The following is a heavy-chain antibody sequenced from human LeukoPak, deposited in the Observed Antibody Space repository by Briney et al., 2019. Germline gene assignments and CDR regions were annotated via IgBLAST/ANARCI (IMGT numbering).Heavy chain of an antibody. CDR3: ARDMTVTTGL. Sequence: GGALRLSCAACGFTFSSYSMNWVRQAPGKGLEWVSSISSSSSYIYYADSVKGRFTISRDNAKNSLYLQMNSLRAEDTAVYYCARDMTVTTGLWGQGTLVTVSS. CDR1: GFTFSSYS. CDR2: ISSSSSYI. D-gene: IGHD4-17*01. V-gene: IGHV3-21*01. J-gene: IGHJ4*02.